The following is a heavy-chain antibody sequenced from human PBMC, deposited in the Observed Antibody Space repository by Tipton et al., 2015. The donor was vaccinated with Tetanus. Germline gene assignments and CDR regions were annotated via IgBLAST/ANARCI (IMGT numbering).Heavy chain of an antibody. CDR3: ARANNDIPKKGPFDF. Sequence: TLSLTCTVSGGSVRSGDYSWNWIRQPPGKGLEWLAYVSYSGRTNSNYSLKSRITISQDTSKNQFSLRLTSVTAADTAVYYCARANNDIPKKGPFDFWGQGTLVTVSS. CDR2: VSYSGRT. CDR1: GGSVRSGDYS. J-gene: IGHJ4*02. D-gene: IGHD1-1*01. V-gene: IGHV4-61*08.